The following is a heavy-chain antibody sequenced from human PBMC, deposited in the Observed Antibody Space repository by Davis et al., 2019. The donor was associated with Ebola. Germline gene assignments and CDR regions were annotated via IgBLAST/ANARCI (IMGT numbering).Heavy chain of an antibody. Sequence: MPSETLSLTCTVSGGSISSSSYYWGWIRQPPGKGLEWIGRIYYSGSTYYNPSLKSRVTISVDTSKNQFSLKLSSVTAADTAVYYCARGVYSYGAQYYFDYWGQGTLVTVSS. CDR3: ARGVYSYGAQYYFDY. J-gene: IGHJ4*02. CDR1: GGSISSSSYY. D-gene: IGHD5-18*01. V-gene: IGHV4-39*07. CDR2: IYYSGST.